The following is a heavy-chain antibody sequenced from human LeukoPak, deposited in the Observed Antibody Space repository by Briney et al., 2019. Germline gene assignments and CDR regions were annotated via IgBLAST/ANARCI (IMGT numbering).Heavy chain of an antibody. J-gene: IGHJ4*02. D-gene: IGHD3-22*01. CDR3: ANGGTYYDSSGYYSHFDY. Sequence: PGGSLRLSCAASGFTVSSNYMSWVRQAPGKGLEWVSAISGSGGSTYYADSVKGRFTISRDNSKNTLYLQMNSLRAEDTAVYYCANGGTYYDSSGYYSHFDYWGQGTLVTVSS. CDR2: ISGSGGST. V-gene: IGHV3-23*01. CDR1: GFTVSSNY.